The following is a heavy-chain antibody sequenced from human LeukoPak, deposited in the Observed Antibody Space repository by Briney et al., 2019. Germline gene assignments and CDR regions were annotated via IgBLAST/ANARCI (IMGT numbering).Heavy chain of an antibody. J-gene: IGHJ4*02. V-gene: IGHV4-59*01. CDR2: IYYSGST. CDR3: ARGPLYGSYYLGFDY. D-gene: IGHD1-26*01. Sequence: SETLSLTCTVSGGSISSYYCSWIRQPPGKGLEWIGYIYYSGSTTYNPSLKSRVTISVDTSKNQFSLKLSSVTAADTAVYYCARGPLYGSYYLGFDYWGQGTLVTVSS. CDR1: GGSISSYY.